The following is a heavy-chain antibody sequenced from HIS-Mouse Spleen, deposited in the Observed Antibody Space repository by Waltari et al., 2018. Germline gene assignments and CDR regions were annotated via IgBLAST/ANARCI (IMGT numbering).Heavy chain of an antibody. Sequence: EVQLVESGGGLVQPGGSLRLSCAASGFTFISYSMNWVRQAPGKGLGWVSYISSSSSTIYYADSVKGRFTISRDNAKNSLYLQMNSLRAEDTAVYYCASIGYSGYDAFDIWGQGTMVTVSS. D-gene: IGHD5-12*01. J-gene: IGHJ3*02. CDR3: ASIGYSGYDAFDI. CDR1: GFTFISYS. CDR2: ISSSSSTI. V-gene: IGHV3-48*01.